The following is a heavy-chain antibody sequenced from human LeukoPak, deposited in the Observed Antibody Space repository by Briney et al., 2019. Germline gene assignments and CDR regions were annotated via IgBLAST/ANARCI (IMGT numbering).Heavy chain of an antibody. V-gene: IGHV1-69*01. CDR1: GGTFSNFA. CDR2: IIPIFGTA. CDR3: ARFYGSLSLRGHFDY. D-gene: IGHD6-6*01. J-gene: IGHJ4*02. Sequence: SVKVSCKASGGTFSNFAFSWVRQAPGQGLEWMGGIIPIFGTANYAQKFQGRVTITADESTSTAYMELSSLRSEDTAVYYCARFYGSLSLRGHFDYWGQGTLSPSPQ.